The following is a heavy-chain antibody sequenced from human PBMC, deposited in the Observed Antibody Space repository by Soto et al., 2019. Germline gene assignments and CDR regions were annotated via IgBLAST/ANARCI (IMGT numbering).Heavy chain of an antibody. CDR3: ARGDCSGGSCYSFDY. V-gene: IGHV4-59*01. CDR2: IYYSGST. Sequence: PSETLSLTCTVSGGSISSYYWSWIRQPPGKGLEWIGYIYYSGSTNYSPSLKSRVTISVDTSKNQFSLKLSSVTAADTAVYYCARGDCSGGSCYSFDYWGQGTLVTVSS. D-gene: IGHD2-15*01. CDR1: GGSISSYY. J-gene: IGHJ4*02.